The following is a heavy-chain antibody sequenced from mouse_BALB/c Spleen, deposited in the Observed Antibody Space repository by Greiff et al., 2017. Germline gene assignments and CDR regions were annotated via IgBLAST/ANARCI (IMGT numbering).Heavy chain of an antibody. V-gene: IGHV1-9*01. CDR1: GYTFSSYW. D-gene: IGHD1-2*01. Sequence: QVQLQQSGAELMKPGASVKISCKATGYTFSSYWIEWVKQRPGHGLEWIGEILPGSGSTNYNEKFKGKATFTADTSSNTAYMQLSSLTSEDSAVYYCARTGLLRPLYYAMDYWGQGTSVTVSS. J-gene: IGHJ4*01. CDR2: ILPGSGST. CDR3: ARTGLLRPLYYAMDY.